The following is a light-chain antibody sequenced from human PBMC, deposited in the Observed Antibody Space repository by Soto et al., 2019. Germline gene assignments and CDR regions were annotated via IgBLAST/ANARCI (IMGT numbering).Light chain of an antibody. CDR3: QQSYSTPRT. J-gene: IGKJ2*01. CDR1: QSISSN. CDR2: GAS. Sequence: DIQMTQSPYSLSASVGDRVTITCRASQSISSNLNWYQQKPGKAPQLLIYGASSLQSWVPSRFSGSGSGTDFTLIISSLQPEDFATYYCQQSYSTPRTFGQGTKLEIK. V-gene: IGKV1-39*01.